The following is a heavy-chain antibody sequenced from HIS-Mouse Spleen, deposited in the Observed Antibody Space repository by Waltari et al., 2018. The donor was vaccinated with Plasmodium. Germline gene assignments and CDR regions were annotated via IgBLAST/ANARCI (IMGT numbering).Heavy chain of an antibody. V-gene: IGHV1-2*02. J-gene: IGHJ1*01. CDR2: INPKGGGT. CDR3: ARVLGYKAAAGTFVEYFQH. D-gene: IGHD6-13*01. CDR1: GYTFTGYY. Sequence: QVQLVQSGAEVKKPGASVKVSCKASGYTFTGYYMHWVRQAPGQGLEWMGWINPKGGGTNYERKFQGRVTRTRDTSISTAYMELSRLRSDDTAVYYCARVLGYKAAAGTFVEYFQHWGQGTLVTVSS.